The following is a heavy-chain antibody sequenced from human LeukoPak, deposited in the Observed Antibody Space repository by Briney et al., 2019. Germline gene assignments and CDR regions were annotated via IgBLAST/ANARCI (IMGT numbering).Heavy chain of an antibody. CDR3: AREGYYGSGSPPSLYFDY. D-gene: IGHD3-10*01. V-gene: IGHV3-30*03. Sequence: GGSLRLSCAASGSSFSTYAMSWVRQAPCKGLEWVAVTSSDLNVKLYADSVKGRFTISRDNSRSTLYLQMNSLRPEDTAIYYCAREGYYGSGSPPSLYFDYWGQGTLVTVSS. CDR1: GSSFSTYA. CDR2: TSSDLNVK. J-gene: IGHJ4*02.